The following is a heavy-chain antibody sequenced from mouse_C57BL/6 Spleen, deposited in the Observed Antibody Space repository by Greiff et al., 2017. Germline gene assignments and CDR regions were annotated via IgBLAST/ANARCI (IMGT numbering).Heavy chain of an antibody. Sequence: EVQLVESGGGLAQPGGSLKLSCAASGYTFSDYYMYWVRQTPEQRLEWVAYISTGGGSTYYQDTVKGRFTISRDKAKSTLYLHMSRLKSEDTAMCYCARRNADYAMDYWGQGTSVTVSS. CDR3: ARRNADYAMDY. J-gene: IGHJ4*01. CDR1: GYTFSDYY. V-gene: IGHV5-12*01. CDR2: ISTGGGST.